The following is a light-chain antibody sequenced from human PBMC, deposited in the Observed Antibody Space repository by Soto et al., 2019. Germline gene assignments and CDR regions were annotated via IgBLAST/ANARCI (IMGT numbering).Light chain of an antibody. Sequence: EIVLTQSPATLSLSPGERATLSCTASQSVNSYLAWYQHRPGQAPRLLIYDTFNRATGVPARFSGSGSGTDFTLTISRLEPEDFAVYYCQQYGSSPITFGQGTRLEIK. CDR2: DTF. CDR1: QSVNSY. V-gene: IGKV3-20*01. CDR3: QQYGSSPIT. J-gene: IGKJ5*01.